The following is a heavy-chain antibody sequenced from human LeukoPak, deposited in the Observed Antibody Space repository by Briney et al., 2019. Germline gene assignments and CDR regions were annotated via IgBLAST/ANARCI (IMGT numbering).Heavy chain of an antibody. D-gene: IGHD3-22*01. CDR3: AGGTMIAEGDI. J-gene: IGHJ3*02. Sequence: GGSLRLSCAASGFTFSSYAMSWVRQAPGKGLEWVSAISGIGGSTYYADSVKGRFTISRDNSKNTLYLQMNSLRAEDTAVYCCAGGTMIAEGDIWGQGTMVTVSS. CDR2: ISGIGGST. CDR1: GFTFSSYA. V-gene: IGHV3-23*01.